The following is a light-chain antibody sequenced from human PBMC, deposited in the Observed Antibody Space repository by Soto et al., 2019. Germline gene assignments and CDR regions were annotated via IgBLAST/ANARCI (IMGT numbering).Light chain of an antibody. J-gene: IGLJ2*01. Sequence: QAVLTQPPSVSAAPGQKVTISCSGSSSNIGNNYVAWYQQLPGTAHRLLIYEYNKRPSGIPDRFSGSKSGTSATLGITGLQTGDEAVYYCGTWDTSLSGVVFGGGTKVTVL. CDR1: SSNIGNNY. CDR3: GTWDTSLSGVV. CDR2: EYN. V-gene: IGLV1-51*01.